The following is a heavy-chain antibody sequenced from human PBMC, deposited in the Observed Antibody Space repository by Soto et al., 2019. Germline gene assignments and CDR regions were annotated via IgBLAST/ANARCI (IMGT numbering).Heavy chain of an antibody. Sequence: QVQLQESGPGLVKPSETLSLTCTVSGGSVSSGSYYWSWIRQPPGKGLEWIGYIYYSGSTNYNPSLKSRVTISVDTSKNQFSLKLSSVTAADTAVYYCARALAPYGDYGPDYWGQGTLVTVSP. CDR3: ARALAPYGDYGPDY. D-gene: IGHD4-17*01. V-gene: IGHV4-61*01. CDR2: IYYSGST. CDR1: GGSVSSGSYY. J-gene: IGHJ4*02.